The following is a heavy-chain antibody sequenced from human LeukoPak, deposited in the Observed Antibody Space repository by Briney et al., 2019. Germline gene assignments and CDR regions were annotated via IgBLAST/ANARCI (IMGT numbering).Heavy chain of an antibody. CDR2: ITDSGGST. Sequence: PGGSLRLSFSASGFPFMYYAMHWVRQAPGKGLQYVSAITDSGGSTYYADSVKGRFTISRGNSKNTLYLQMSSLRAEDTAVYYCVKASSGYYYEYWGQGTLVTVSS. CDR3: VKASSGYYYEY. J-gene: IGHJ4*02. V-gene: IGHV3-64D*09. CDR1: GFPFMYYA. D-gene: IGHD3-22*01.